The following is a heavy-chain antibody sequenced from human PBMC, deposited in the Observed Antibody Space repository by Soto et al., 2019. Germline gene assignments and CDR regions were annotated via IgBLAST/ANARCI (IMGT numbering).Heavy chain of an antibody. Sequence: QVQLVESGGGLVKPGESLRLSCAASGFTFSDYSMSWIRQAPGKGLEWVSYISSSNTIYYANSVKGRFTISRDNAENSLYLQMNSLRAEDTAIYYCAKKVNSGPGSQYFDYWGQGTLVTVSS. CDR3: AKKVNSGPGSQYFDY. D-gene: IGHD3-10*01. CDR1: GFTFSDYS. V-gene: IGHV3-11*01. CDR2: ISSSNTI. J-gene: IGHJ4*02.